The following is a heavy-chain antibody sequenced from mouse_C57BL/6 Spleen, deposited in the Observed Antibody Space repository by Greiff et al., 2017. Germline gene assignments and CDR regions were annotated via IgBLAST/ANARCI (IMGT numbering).Heavy chain of an antibody. CDR1: GFTFSSYA. CDR2: ISDGGSYT. J-gene: IGHJ1*03. Sequence: EVMLVESGGGLVKPGGSLKLSCAASGFTFSSYAMSWVRQTPEKRLEWVATISDGGSYTYYPDNVKGRFTISRDNAKNNLYLQMSHLKSEDTAMYYCARGEGYFDVWGTGTTVTVSS. V-gene: IGHV5-4*03. CDR3: ARGEGYFDV.